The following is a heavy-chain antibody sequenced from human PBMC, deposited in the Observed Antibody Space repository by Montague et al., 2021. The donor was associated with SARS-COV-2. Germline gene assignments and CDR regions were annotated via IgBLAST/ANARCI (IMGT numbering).Heavy chain of an antibody. CDR2: VSSSGRT. D-gene: IGHD6-19*01. CDR3: ARLALSCWPSYYLYGLDF. J-gene: IGHJ6*01. V-gene: IGHV4-39*01. CDR1: GDAISANTYN. Sequence: SETLSLTCNVSGDAISANTYNWGWIRQSPGKGLEFIACVSSSGRTYFXPSLQSRVTLSVDTSKNEISLKVTSVTAADTSVYYCARLALSCWPSYYLYGLDFWGPGTMITVSS.